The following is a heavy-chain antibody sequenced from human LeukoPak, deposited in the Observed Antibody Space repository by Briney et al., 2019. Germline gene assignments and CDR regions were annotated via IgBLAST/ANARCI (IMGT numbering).Heavy chain of an antibody. CDR3: AKGNTPRASARFDY. CDR1: GFSFSSYA. J-gene: IGHJ4*02. D-gene: IGHD1/OR15-1a*01. Sequence: GGSLRLSCAASGFSFSSYAMSWVRQDPGKGLEWVSAISGSGGSTYYADSVKGRFTISRDNSKNTLYLQMNSLRAEDTAVYYCAKGNTPRASARFDYWGQGTLVTVSS. V-gene: IGHV3-23*01. CDR2: ISGSGGST.